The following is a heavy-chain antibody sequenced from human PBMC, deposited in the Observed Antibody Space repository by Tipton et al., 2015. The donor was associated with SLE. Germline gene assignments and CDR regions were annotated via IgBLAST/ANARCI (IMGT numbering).Heavy chain of an antibody. CDR2: TYYTGSA. J-gene: IGHJ3*02. V-gene: IGHV4-39*07. CDR3: ARWPSGVTVVVTDAFDM. Sequence: TLSLTCTVSNGSISSSNYYWGWLRQPPGKGLEWIGTTYYTGSAYYHPSLESRVAISVDTSKNQFSLKLSSVTAADTAIYYCARWPSGVTVVVTDAFDMWGLGALVTVSS. CDR1: NGSISSSNYY. D-gene: IGHD3-22*01.